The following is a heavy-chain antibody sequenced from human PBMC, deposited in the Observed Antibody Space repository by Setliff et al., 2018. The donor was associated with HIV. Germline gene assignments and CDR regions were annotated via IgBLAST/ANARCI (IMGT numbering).Heavy chain of an antibody. V-gene: IGHV4-39*01. D-gene: IGHD5-18*01. CDR1: GGSISSSSYY. CDR2: IYYSGST. Sequence: PSETLSLTCTVSGGSISSSSYYWGWIRQPPGKGLEWTGSIYYSGSTYYNPSLKSRVTISVDTSKNQFSLNLKSMTAADTAVYYCASCHVAIGYDFNYWGQGVLVTVSS. J-gene: IGHJ4*02. CDR3: ASCHVAIGYDFNY.